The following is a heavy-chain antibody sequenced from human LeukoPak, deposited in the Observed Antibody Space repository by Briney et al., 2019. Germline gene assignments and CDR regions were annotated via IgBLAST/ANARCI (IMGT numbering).Heavy chain of an antibody. D-gene: IGHD3-9*01. Sequence: GGSLRLSCAASGFTFSSYSMNWVRQAPGKGLEWVSSISSSSSYIYYADSVKDRFTISRDNAKNSLYLQMNSLRAEDTAVYYCAKDFDKVDVWGKGTTVTVSS. V-gene: IGHV3-21*01. CDR2: ISSSSSYI. CDR3: AKDFDKVDV. CDR1: GFTFSSYS. J-gene: IGHJ6*04.